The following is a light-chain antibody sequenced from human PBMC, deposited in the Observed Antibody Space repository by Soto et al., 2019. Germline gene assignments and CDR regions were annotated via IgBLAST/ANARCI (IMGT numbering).Light chain of an antibody. CDR1: QSVSSN. CDR3: QQYDNRPPLT. CDR2: GAS. V-gene: IGKV3-15*01. Sequence: ETVMTQSPATLSLSPGERATLSCRASQSVSSNLAWYQQKPGQAPRLLIYGASTRATGVPARFSGSGSGTEFTLTISTLQSEDFAVYYCQQYDNRPPLTFGGGTK. J-gene: IGKJ4*02.